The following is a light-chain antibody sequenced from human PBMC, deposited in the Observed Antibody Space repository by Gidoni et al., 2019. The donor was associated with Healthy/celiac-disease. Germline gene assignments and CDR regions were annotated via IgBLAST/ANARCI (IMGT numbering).Light chain of an antibody. CDR2: DDN. CDR1: NMGSKS. V-gene: IGLV3-21*03. Sequence: SYVLTQPPSVSVAPGRTARITRGGNNMGSKSVHWYQQKPVQAPVLVVYDDNDRPSGIPERFSVSNSGNTATLTISRVEAGDEADYYCQVWDSSSDHPAVFGGGTKLTVL. CDR3: QVWDSSSDHPAV. J-gene: IGLJ2*01.